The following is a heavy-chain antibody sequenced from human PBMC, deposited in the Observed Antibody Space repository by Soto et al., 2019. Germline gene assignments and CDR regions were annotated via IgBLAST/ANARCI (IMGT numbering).Heavy chain of an antibody. CDR2: INAGNGNT. D-gene: IGHD6-13*01. CDR3: ARDFTAGNWFDP. Sequence: ASVKVSCKGSGYSFTVYVMHWFRQAPGQRLEWMGWINAGNGNTKYSQKFQGRVTMTTDTSTSTAYMELRSLRSDDTAVYYCARDFTAGNWFDPWGQGTLVTVSS. V-gene: IGHV1-3*01. CDR1: GYSFTVYV. J-gene: IGHJ5*02.